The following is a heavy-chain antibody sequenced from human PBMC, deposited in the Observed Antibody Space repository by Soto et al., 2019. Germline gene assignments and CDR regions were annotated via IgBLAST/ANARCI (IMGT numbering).Heavy chain of an antibody. Sequence: GGSLRLSCAASGLTFSGYAMHWVRQAPGKGLEWVAVISYDGSNKYYADSVKGRFTISRDKSKNTLYLQMNSLRAEDTAVYYCAKWNGGFDYWGQGTLVTVSS. D-gene: IGHD3-16*01. J-gene: IGHJ4*02. CDR3: AKWNGGFDY. CDR1: GLTFSGYA. V-gene: IGHV3-30-3*02. CDR2: ISYDGSNK.